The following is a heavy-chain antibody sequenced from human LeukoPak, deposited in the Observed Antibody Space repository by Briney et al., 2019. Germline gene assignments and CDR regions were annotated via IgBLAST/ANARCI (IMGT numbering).Heavy chain of an antibody. CDR2: ISAYNGNT. V-gene: IGHV1-18*01. CDR3: ARDLSMVRGVIIGY. D-gene: IGHD3-10*01. Sequence: ASVTVSCKASGYTFTSYGISWVRQAPGQGLEWMGWISAYNGNTNYARKLQGRVTMTTDTSTSTAYMELRSLRSDDTAVYYCARDLSMVRGVIIGYWGQGTLVTVSS. CDR1: GYTFTSYG. J-gene: IGHJ4*02.